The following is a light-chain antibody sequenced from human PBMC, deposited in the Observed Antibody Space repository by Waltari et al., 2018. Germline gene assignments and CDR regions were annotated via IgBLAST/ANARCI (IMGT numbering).Light chain of an antibody. CDR3: LSRDTTSTRV. V-gene: IGLV3-19*01. CDR2: DQD. CDR1: SLRRYY. Sequence: SSELTQDPAVSVALGQTVSITCQGDSLRRYYASWYQQRPGQAPILILYDQDNRPSGIPDRFSGSTSGNTASLTITGAQAEDEADYYCLSRDTTSTRVFGGGTRLTV. J-gene: IGLJ3*02.